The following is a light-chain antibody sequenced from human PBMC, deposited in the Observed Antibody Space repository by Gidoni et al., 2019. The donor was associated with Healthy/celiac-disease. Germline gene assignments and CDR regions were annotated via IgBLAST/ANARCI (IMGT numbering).Light chain of an antibody. CDR3: QQLNSYPLT. Sequence: DIQLTHSPSFLSASVGDRVTITCRASQGISSYLAWYQQKPGKAPKLLIYAASTLQSGVPSRCSGSGSGTEFTLTISSLQPEDFATYYWQQLNSYPLTVGGGTKVEIK. CDR2: AAS. J-gene: IGKJ4*01. V-gene: IGKV1-9*01. CDR1: QGISSY.